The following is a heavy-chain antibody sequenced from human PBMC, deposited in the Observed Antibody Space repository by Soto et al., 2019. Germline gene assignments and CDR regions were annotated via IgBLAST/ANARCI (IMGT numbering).Heavy chain of an antibody. CDR1: GFTFRNYG. J-gene: IGHJ3*01. CDR3: ARDQLYYNDISGRPLNAFDV. Sequence: GGSLRLSCAASGFTFRNYGMNWVRQAPGKGPEWVSYIGIGSSTKYYADSVKGRFTISRDNAKNSLYLQMNSLRAEDTAVYYCARDQLYYNDISGRPLNAFDVWGQGTMVTVSS. V-gene: IGHV3-48*01. CDR2: IGIGSSTK. D-gene: IGHD3-22*01.